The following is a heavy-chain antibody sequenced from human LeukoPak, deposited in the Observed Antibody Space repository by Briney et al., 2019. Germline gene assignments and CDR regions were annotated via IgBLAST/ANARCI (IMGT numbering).Heavy chain of an antibody. V-gene: IGHV4-59*01. J-gene: IGHJ5*02. CDR1: GGSISDYF. CDR3: ARGDDYGDYFP. Sequence: SETLSLTCSVSGGSISDYFWSWVRQSPGKGLEWIGFMHHSGSANSNPSLRSRVSISMDTSKNQFSLQLTSVTAADTAVYYCARGDDYGDYFPWGQGTLVTVSS. CDR2: MHHSGSA. D-gene: IGHD4-17*01.